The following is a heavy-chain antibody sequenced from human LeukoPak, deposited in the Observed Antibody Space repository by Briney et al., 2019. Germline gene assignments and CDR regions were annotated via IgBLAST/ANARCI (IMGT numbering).Heavy chain of an antibody. J-gene: IGHJ4*02. D-gene: IGHD2-2*02. CDR2: VKSKTDGGTT. CDR3: TTEPQLGYCSSTSCFTPMGFDY. V-gene: IGHV3-15*01. CDR1: GFTFSNAW. Sequence: GGSLRLSCAASGFTFSNAWMSWVRQAPGKGLEWVGRVKSKTDGGTTDYAAPVKGRFTISRDDSKNTLYLQMNSLKTEDTAVYYCTTEPQLGYCSSTSCFTPMGFDYWAREPWSPSPQ.